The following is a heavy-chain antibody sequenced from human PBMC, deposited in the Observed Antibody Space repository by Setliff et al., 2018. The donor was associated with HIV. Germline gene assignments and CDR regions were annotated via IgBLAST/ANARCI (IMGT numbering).Heavy chain of an antibody. V-gene: IGHV1-46*01. CDR3: ARDPNRIAVAGTFDY. Sequence: ASVKVSCKASGYTFTSYYMHWVRQAPGQGLEWMGIIKPSGGSTSYAQKSQGRVTMTRDTSTSTVYMELSSLRSEDTAVYYCARDPNRIAVAGTFDYWGQGTLVTSPQ. CDR2: IKPSGGST. J-gene: IGHJ4*02. CDR1: GYTFTSYY. D-gene: IGHD6-19*01.